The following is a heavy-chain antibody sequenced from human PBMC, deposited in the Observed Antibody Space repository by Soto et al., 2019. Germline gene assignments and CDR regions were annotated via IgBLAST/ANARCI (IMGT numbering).Heavy chain of an antibody. CDR1: GGSFSGYY. CDR2: INHSGST. D-gene: IGHD6-6*01. V-gene: IGHV4-34*09. J-gene: IGHJ4*02. CDR3: ARDRKAARLSYFDY. Sequence: PSETLSLTCAVYGGSFSGYYWSWIRQPPGKGLEWIGEINHSGSTYYNPSLKSRVTISVDTSKNQFSLKLSSVTAADTAVYYCARDRKAARLSYFDYWGQGTLVTVSS.